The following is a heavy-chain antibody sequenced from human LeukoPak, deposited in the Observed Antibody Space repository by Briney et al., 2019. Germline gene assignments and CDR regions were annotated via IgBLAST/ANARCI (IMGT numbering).Heavy chain of an antibody. CDR1: GGAISGGYY. CDR2: IYYSGNP. V-gene: IGHV4-31*03. D-gene: IGHD2-15*01. J-gene: IGHJ3*02. Sequence: PSETLSLTCTVSGGAISGGYYWGWIRKPPGKGLEWIGYIYYSGNPFYNPSLRSRVTLSVDTSKSQFSLRLTSMTAADTAVYYCARGELIAAAAHDGFDIWGQGTMVTVSS. CDR3: ARGELIAAAAHDGFDI.